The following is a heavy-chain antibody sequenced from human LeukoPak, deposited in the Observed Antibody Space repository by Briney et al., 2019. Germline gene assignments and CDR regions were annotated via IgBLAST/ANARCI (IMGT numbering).Heavy chain of an antibody. Sequence: PSETLSLTCTVSGYSISSGYYWGWIRQPPGKGLEWIGTIYHSGSTYYNPSLKSRVTISVDRSKNQFSLNLSSVTAADTAVYYCARGAVLGWFDPWGQGTLVTVSS. CDR1: GYSISSGYY. J-gene: IGHJ5*02. CDR2: IYHSGST. V-gene: IGHV4-38-2*02. D-gene: IGHD6-19*01. CDR3: ARGAVLGWFDP.